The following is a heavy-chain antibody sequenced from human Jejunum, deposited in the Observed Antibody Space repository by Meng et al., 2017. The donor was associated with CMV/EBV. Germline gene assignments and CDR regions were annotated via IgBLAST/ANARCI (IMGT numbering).Heavy chain of an antibody. V-gene: IGHV4-4*07. CDR2: VYSTGTT. CDR1: GDSIRDYF. D-gene: IGHD5-12*01. J-gene: IGHJ4*02. CDR3: ARIGVATTFDY. Sequence: VQLPETGPGLVKPSETLSLTCTVSGDSIRDYFWTWIRQPAGKGLEWIARVYSTGTTDYNPSLKSRVTMSVDVSKNQFSLKLNSVTAADTAVYYCARIGVATTFDYWGQGTLVTVSS.